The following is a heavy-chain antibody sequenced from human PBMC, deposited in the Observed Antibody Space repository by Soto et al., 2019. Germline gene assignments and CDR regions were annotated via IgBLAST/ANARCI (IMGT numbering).Heavy chain of an antibody. D-gene: IGHD2-2*02. CDR1: GYTFTGYY. CDR3: ARATQYPEGPFDY. Sequence: ASVKVSCKASGYTFTGYYMHWVRQAPGQGLEWMGWINPNSGGTNYAQKFQGWVTMTRDTSISTAYMELSRLRSDDTAVYYCARATQYPEGPFDYWGQGTLVTVSS. V-gene: IGHV1-2*04. J-gene: IGHJ4*02. CDR2: INPNSGGT.